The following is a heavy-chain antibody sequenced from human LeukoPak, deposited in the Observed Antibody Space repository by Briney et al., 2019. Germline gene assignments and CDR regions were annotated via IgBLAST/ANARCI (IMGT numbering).Heavy chain of an antibody. CDR2: INHSGST. V-gene: IGHV4-34*01. J-gene: IGHJ6*03. Sequence: SETLSLTCAVYGVSFSGYYWSWIRQPPGKGLEWIGEINHSGSTNYNPSLKSRVTISVDTSKNQFSLKLSSVTAADTAVYYCARGRSDRYCSSTSCRYYMDVWGKGTTVTVSS. CDR1: GVSFSGYY. CDR3: ARGRSDRYCSSTSCRYYMDV. D-gene: IGHD2-2*01.